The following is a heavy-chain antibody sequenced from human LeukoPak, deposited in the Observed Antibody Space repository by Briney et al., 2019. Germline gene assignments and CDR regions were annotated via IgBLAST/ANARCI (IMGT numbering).Heavy chain of an antibody. D-gene: IGHD3-22*01. CDR1: GFTFSSYE. V-gene: IGHV3-48*03. J-gene: IGHJ4*02. Sequence: PGGSLRLSCAASGFTFSSYEMNWVRQAPGWGLEWISYISSSGSTIYYADSVKGRFTISRDNAKNSLYLQMNSLRAEDTAVYYCARDGPYDSSGYFDFWGQGTLVTVSS. CDR2: ISSSGSTI. CDR3: ARDGPYDSSGYFDF.